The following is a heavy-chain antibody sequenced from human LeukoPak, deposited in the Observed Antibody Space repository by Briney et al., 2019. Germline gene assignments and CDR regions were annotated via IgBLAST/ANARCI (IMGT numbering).Heavy chain of an antibody. CDR2: IYHSGST. CDR3: ARAPYQLLAGSGLYYHYGMDV. V-gene: IGHV4-30-2*01. Sequence: SQTLSLTCAVSGGSISSGGYSWSWIRQPPGKGLEWIGYIYHSGSTYYNPSLKSRVTISVDRSKNQFSLKLSSVTAADTAVYYCARAPYQLLAGSGLYYHYGMDVWGQGTTVTVSS. CDR1: GGSISSGGYS. J-gene: IGHJ6*02. D-gene: IGHD2-2*01.